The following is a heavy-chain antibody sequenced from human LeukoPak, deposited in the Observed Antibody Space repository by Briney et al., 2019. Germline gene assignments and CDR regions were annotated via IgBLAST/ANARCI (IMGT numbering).Heavy chain of an antibody. CDR2: IHYSGST. Sequence: SETLSLTCTVSGGSISSYYWSWIRPPPGQGLEWIAYIHYSGSTNYNPSLKSRVTISVDASKNQFSLKLSSVTAADTAVYYCARSLGGPYSCSWYPYFDYWGQGTLVTVSS. CDR1: GGSISSYY. D-gene: IGHD6-13*01. V-gene: IGHV4-59*01. J-gene: IGHJ4*02. CDR3: ARSLGGPYSCSWYPYFDY.